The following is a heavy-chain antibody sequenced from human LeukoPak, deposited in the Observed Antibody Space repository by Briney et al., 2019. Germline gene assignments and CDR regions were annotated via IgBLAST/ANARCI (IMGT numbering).Heavy chain of an antibody. J-gene: IGHJ4*02. V-gene: IGHV5-51*01. CDR2: IYPGDSDT. D-gene: IGHD3-10*01. Sequence: GESLKISCKGSGYSFTSYWIGWVRQMPGKGLEWMGIIYPGDSDTRYSPSFQGQVTISADKSISTAYLQWSSLKASDTATYYCARLQITMVRGVILAFDYWGQGTLVTVSS. CDR3: ARLQITMVRGVILAFDY. CDR1: GYSFTSYW.